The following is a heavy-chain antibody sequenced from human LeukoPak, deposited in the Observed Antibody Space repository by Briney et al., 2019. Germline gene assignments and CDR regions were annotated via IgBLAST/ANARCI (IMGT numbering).Heavy chain of an antibody. CDR1: GFTFSSYE. D-gene: IGHD3-16*01. Sequence: GGSLRLSCAASGFTFSSYEMNWVRQAPGKGLEWVSYISSSGSTIYYADSVKGRFTISRDNAKNSLYLQMNSLTAGDTAVYYCVRGPRYYDDSGFHYGVFDIWGQGTVVTVSS. J-gene: IGHJ3*02. CDR3: VRGPRYYDDSGFHYGVFDI. V-gene: IGHV3-48*03. CDR2: ISSSGSTI.